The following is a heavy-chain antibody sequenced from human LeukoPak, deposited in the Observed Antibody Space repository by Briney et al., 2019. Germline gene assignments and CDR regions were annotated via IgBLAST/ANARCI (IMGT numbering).Heavy chain of an antibody. CDR3: ARSGVGAEKPGAFDI. Sequence: ASVKVSCKASGYTFTGYYMHWVRQAPGQGLEWMGWINPNSGGTNYAQKFQGRVTMTKDTSISTAYMELSRLRSDDTAVYYCARSGVGAEKPGAFDIWGQGTMVTVPS. J-gene: IGHJ3*02. D-gene: IGHD1-26*01. V-gene: IGHV1-2*02. CDR2: INPNSGGT. CDR1: GYTFTGYY.